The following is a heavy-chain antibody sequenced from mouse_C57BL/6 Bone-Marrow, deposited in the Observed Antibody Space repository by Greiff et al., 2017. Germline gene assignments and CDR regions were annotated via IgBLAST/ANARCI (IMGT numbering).Heavy chain of an antibody. D-gene: IGHD2-2*01. CDR1: GFSFNTYA. CDR2: IRSKSNNYAT. V-gene: IGHV10-1*01. J-gene: IGHJ1*03. CDR3: VRQAWLRYFDV. Sequence: EVQLQESGGGLVQPKGSLKLSCAASGFSFNTYAMNWVRQAPGKGLEWVARIRSKSNNYATYYADSVKDRFTISRDDSESMLYLQMNNLKTEDTAMYYCVRQAWLRYFDVWGTGTTVTVSS.